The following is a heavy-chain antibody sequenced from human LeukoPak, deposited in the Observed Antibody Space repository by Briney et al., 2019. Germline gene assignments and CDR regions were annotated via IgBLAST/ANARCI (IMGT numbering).Heavy chain of an antibody. D-gene: IGHD6-19*01. V-gene: IGHV4-34*01. J-gene: IGHJ6*03. CDR1: VGSFSGYY. Sequence: SETLSLACAVYVGSFSGYYWGWIRQPPEKGLEWIGEINHSGSTNYNPSLKSRVTISVDTSKNQFSLKLSSVTAADTAVYYCARVVAVAGTYYYYYMDVWGKGTTVTVSS. CDR3: ARVVAVAGTYYYYYMDV. CDR2: INHSGST.